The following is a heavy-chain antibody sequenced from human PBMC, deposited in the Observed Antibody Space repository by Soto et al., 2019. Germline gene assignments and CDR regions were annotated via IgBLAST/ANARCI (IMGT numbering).Heavy chain of an antibody. CDR2: ISYDGTNN. CDR1: GFTFSSYG. V-gene: IGHV3-30*18. J-gene: IGHJ3*02. CDR3: AKGDCSGGSCYFSAFDI. D-gene: IGHD2-15*01. Sequence: GGSLRLSCAASGFTFSSYGMHWVRQAPGKGLEWVAVISYDGTNNYYTESVKGRFTISRDNSKNTLFLQMNSLRAEDTAVYFCAKGDCSGGSCYFSAFDIWGQGTMVTVSS.